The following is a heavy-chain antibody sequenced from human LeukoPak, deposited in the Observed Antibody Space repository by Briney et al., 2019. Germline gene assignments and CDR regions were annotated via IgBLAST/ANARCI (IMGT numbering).Heavy chain of an antibody. Sequence: SETLSLTCTVSGGSVDSSDYYWTWIRQPPGKGLEWIGYISHTGGTYYNSSLLSRVTISLDKSKNQFFLTLGSVTAADTAVYFCARQRRNGGIAASNDAFDIWGQGTMVTVSS. CDR3: ARQRRNGGIAASNDAFDI. D-gene: IGHD6-13*01. J-gene: IGHJ3*02. V-gene: IGHV4-30-2*01. CDR2: ISHTGGT. CDR1: GGSVDSSDYY.